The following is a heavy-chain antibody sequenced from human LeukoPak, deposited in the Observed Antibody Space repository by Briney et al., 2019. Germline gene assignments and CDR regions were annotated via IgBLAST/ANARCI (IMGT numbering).Heavy chain of an antibody. CDR1: GFTFSSYA. CDR2: ISGSGGST. D-gene: IGHD3-22*01. Sequence: GGSLRLSCAASGFTFSSYAMSWVRQAPGKGLEWVSAISGSGGSTYYADSVKGRFTISRDNSKNTLYLQMNSLRAEDTAVYYCATGLYYYDSSGYLYWGQGTLVTVSS. V-gene: IGHV3-23*01. J-gene: IGHJ4*02. CDR3: ATGLYYYDSSGYLY.